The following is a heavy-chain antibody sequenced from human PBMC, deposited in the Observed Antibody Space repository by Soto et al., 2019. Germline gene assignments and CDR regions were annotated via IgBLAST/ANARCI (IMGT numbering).Heavy chain of an antibody. CDR1: GGSISSYY. CDR3: ARLHTPFLYFDY. V-gene: IGHV4-59*08. J-gene: IGHJ4*02. Sequence: ASETLSLTCTVSGGSISSYYWSWIRQPPGKGLEWIGYIYYSGSTNYNPSLKSRVTISVDTSKNQFSLKLSSVTAADTAVYYCARLHTPFLYFDYWGQGALVTVSS. CDR2: IYYSGST. D-gene: IGHD2-15*01.